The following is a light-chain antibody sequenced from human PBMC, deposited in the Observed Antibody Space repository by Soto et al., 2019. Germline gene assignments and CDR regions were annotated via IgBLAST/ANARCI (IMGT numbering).Light chain of an antibody. CDR1: SSNIGIRT. J-gene: IGLJ3*02. CDR3: AAWDDSLKGWV. CDR2: KNN. Sequence: QSVLTQPPSASGTPGQRVTISCSESSSNIGIRTVNWYQQVPGTAPKLLIYKNNFRPSGVPDRFSGSKSGTSASLAISGLQSDDEADYYCAAWDDSLKGWVFGGGTKLTVL. V-gene: IGLV1-44*01.